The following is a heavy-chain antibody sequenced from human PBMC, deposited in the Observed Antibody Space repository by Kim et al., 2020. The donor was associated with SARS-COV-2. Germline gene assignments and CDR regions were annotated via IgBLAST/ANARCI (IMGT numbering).Heavy chain of an antibody. D-gene: IGHD5-12*01. CDR1: GFIFSDYW. Sequence: GGSLRLSCAASGFIFSDYWMTWVRQAPGKGLEWVANIKQDGGDKYYVDSVNGRFTISRDNAKNSLYLQMNSLRDEDTAVYYCGRASGYGQYYYYYGMDVWGQGTTVTVSS. V-gene: IGHV3-7*01. J-gene: IGHJ6*02. CDR3: GRASGYGQYYYYYGMDV. CDR2: IKQDGGDK.